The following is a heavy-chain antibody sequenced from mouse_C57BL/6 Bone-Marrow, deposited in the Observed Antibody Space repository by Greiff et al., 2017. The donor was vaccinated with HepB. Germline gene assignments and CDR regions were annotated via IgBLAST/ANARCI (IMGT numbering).Heavy chain of an antibody. CDR3: ARVKGFGERYAMDY. CDR2: IYPRDGST. Sequence: QVQLQQSDAELVKPGASVKISCKVSGSTFTDHTIHWMKQRPEQGLEWIGYIYPRDGSTKYNEKFKGKATLTADKSSSTAYMQLNSLTSEDSAVYVCARVKGFGERYAMDYWGQGTSVTVSS. CDR1: GSTFTDHT. D-gene: IGHD3-1*01. J-gene: IGHJ4*01. V-gene: IGHV1-78*01.